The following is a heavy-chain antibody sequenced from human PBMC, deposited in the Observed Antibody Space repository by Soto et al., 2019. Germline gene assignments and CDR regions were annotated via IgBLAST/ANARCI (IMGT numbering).Heavy chain of an antibody. CDR3: LREDSSGWYAGH. CDR2: IWYDGSKK. CDR1: GYTFSSHG. D-gene: IGHD6-19*01. V-gene: IGHV3-33*01. J-gene: IGHJ4*02. Sequence: LRLSCTASGYTFSSHGIHWVRQAPGKGLEWVATIWYDGSKKTYADSVEGRFTIARDDSKNTVYLQMDSLRAEDTAMYYCLREDSSGWYAGHWGRGTLVTVSS.